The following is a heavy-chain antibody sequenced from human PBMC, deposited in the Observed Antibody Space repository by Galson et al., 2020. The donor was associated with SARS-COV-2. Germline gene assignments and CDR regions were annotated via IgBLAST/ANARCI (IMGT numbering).Heavy chain of an antibody. J-gene: IGHJ4*02. D-gene: IGHD2-8*01. Sequence: SETLSLTCTVSGGSISSSSYSWGWIRQPPGKGLEWIGSISYSGSTYYNPSLKSRVTISVDTSKNQFSLKLSSVTAADTAVYYCARARQLGYCTNGVCYTHSIYFDYWGQGTLVTVSS. V-gene: IGHV4-39*07. CDR1: GGSISSSSYS. CDR2: ISYSGST. CDR3: ARARQLGYCTNGVCYTHSIYFDY.